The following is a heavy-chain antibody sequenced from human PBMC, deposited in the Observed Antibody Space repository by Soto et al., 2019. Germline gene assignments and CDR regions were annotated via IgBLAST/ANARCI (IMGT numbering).Heavy chain of an antibody. V-gene: IGHV4-59*01. CDR3: ARASGSGYYKVHYGMDV. CDR2: IYYSGST. J-gene: IGHJ6*02. CDR1: GGSISSYY. D-gene: IGHD3-3*01. Sequence: SETLSLTCTVSGGSISSYYWSWIRQPPGKGLEWIGYIYYSGSTNYNPSLKSRVTISVDTSKNQFSLKLSSVTAADTAVYYCARASGSGYYKVHYGMDVWGQGTTVTVS.